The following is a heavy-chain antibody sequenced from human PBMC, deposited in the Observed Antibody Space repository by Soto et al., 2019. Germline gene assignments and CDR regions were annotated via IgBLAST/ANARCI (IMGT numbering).Heavy chain of an antibody. Sequence: GGSLRLSCAASGFTFQFHTMTWVRQAPGKGLEWVSSISGSGARTFYADSVRGRVSISRDNANKTLYLQMSGLRAEATAVFYCAKGFFHDSRGSRVGPFAFWGPGILVTVSS. CDR3: AKGFFHDSRGSRVGPFAF. CDR2: ISGSGART. D-gene: IGHD3-22*01. CDR1: GFTFQFHT. J-gene: IGHJ4*02. V-gene: IGHV3-23*01.